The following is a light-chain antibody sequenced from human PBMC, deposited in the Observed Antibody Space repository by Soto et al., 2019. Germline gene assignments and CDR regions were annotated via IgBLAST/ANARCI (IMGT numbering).Light chain of an antibody. Sequence: EIVMTQSSATLSLSAGERVILSCRASQSIDSELAWYQQKPGRAPRFLIYDASTRATGIPARFSGSGSGTQFTLTISDLQSQDFAVYYCQQYGSSLSITFGQGTRLEIK. V-gene: IGKV3-15*01. CDR1: QSIDSE. CDR3: QQYGSSLSIT. CDR2: DAS. J-gene: IGKJ5*01.